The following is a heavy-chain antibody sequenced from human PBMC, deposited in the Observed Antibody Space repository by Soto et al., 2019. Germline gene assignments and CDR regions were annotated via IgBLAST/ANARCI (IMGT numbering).Heavy chain of an antibody. D-gene: IGHD5-18*01. CDR3: ARLRNRSYGLYYYYGMDV. CDR1: GYSFTSYW. Sequence: EVQLVQSGAEVKKPGESLRISCKGSGYSFTSYWISWVRQMPGKGLEWMGRIDPSDSYTNYSPSFQGHVTISADKSISTAYLQWSSLKASDTAMYYCARLRNRSYGLYYYYGMDVWGQGTTVTVSS. J-gene: IGHJ6*02. CDR2: IDPSDSYT. V-gene: IGHV5-10-1*03.